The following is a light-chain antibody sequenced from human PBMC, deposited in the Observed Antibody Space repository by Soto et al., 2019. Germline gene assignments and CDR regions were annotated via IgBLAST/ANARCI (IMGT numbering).Light chain of an antibody. Sequence: SYELTQPPSVSVSPGQTASITCSGYELGSKYACWYPQKPGQCPVLVIYEDTKRPSGIPERFSGSNSGNTATLTVSGTKAMDEAAYYCQEWDSSTVVFGGGSKLTVL. J-gene: IGLJ2*01. CDR2: EDT. V-gene: IGLV3-1*01. CDR1: ELGSKY. CDR3: QEWDSSTVV.